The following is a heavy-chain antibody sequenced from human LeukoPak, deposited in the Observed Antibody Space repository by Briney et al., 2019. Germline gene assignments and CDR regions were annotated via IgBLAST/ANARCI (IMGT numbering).Heavy chain of an antibody. CDR2: MNPNSGNT. CDR1: GYTFTSYD. J-gene: IGHJ5*02. Sequence: GASVKVSCKASGYTFTSYDINWVRQATGQGLEWMGWMNPNSGNTGYAQKFQGRVTMTRNTSISTAYMELGSLRSEDTAVYYCARRRGKAIAVAVLNWFDPWGQGTLVTVSS. D-gene: IGHD6-19*01. CDR3: ARRRGKAIAVAVLNWFDP. V-gene: IGHV1-8*01.